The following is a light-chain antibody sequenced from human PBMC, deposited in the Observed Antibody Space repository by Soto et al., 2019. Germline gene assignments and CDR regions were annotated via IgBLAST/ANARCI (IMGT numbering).Light chain of an antibody. J-gene: IGKJ1*01. CDR2: DAS. Sequence: EIVLTQSPATLSLSPGERATLSCRASQSVSSYLAWYQQKPGQAPRLLIYDASNRATGIPARFSGSGSGTDFTLTITSLEPVDFAVYYCQQRSNLPWTFGQGTKVEIK. CDR1: QSVSSY. CDR3: QQRSNLPWT. V-gene: IGKV3-11*01.